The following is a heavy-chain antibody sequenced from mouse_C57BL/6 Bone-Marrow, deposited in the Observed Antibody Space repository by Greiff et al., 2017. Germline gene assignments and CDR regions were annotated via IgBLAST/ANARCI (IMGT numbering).Heavy chain of an antibody. CDR3: TRSVWLLCYFDY. D-gene: IGHD2-3*01. J-gene: IGHJ2*01. CDR1: GFTFSSYA. Sequence: EVKLVESGEGLVKPGGSLKLSCAASGFTFSSYAMSWVRQTPEKRLEWVAYISSGGDYIYYADTVKGRFTISRDNARNTLYLQMSSLKSEETAMYYCTRSVWLLCYFDYWGQGTTLTVSS. CDR2: ISSGGDYI. V-gene: IGHV5-9-1*02.